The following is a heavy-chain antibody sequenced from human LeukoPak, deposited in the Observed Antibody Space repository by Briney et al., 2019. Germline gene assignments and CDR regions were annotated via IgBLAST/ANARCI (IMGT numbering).Heavy chain of an antibody. Sequence: PGGSLRLSCAASGFTFTTYAMSWVRQAPGKGLEWVSGVSGSGGSTSYADSVKGRFTISRDNSKNTLYLQMNTLRVEDTAVYYCARPLWFGELSVLDYWGQGTLVTVSS. V-gene: IGHV3-23*01. CDR1: GFTFTTYA. D-gene: IGHD3-10*01. CDR2: VSGSGGST. CDR3: ARPLWFGELSVLDY. J-gene: IGHJ4*02.